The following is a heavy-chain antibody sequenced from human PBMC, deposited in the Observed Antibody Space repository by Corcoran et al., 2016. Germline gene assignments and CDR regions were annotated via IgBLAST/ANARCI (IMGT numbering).Heavy chain of an antibody. CDR3: ARDQYYYDSSDWFDY. CDR2: IWYDGSNK. D-gene: IGHD3-22*01. CDR1: GFTFSSYG. V-gene: IGHV3-33*01. J-gene: IGHJ4*02. Sequence: QVQLVESGGGVVQPGRSLRLSCAASGFTFSSYGMHWVRQAPGKGLEWVAVIWYDGSNKYYADSVKGRFTISRDNSKNTLYLQMNSLRAEDTAVYYCARDQYYYDSSDWFDYWGQGTLVTVSS.